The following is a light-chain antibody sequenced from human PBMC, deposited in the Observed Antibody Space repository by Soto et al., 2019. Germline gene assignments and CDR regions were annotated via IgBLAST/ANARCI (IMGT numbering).Light chain of an antibody. Sequence: EIVLTQSPATLSLSPGERATLSCRARQSVSSYLAWYQQKPGQAPRLLIYDASNRATGIPARFSGSGSGTDFTLTISSLEPEDFAVYYCQQRSNWPLTFGKGTRLEIK. J-gene: IGKJ5*01. CDR3: QQRSNWPLT. CDR2: DAS. CDR1: QSVSSY. V-gene: IGKV3-11*01.